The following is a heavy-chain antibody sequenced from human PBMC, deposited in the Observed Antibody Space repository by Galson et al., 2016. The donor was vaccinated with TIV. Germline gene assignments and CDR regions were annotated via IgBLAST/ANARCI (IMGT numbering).Heavy chain of an antibody. CDR3: AKKSRMRDGYNAGFDY. CDR2: ISDDGSVK. Sequence: SLRLSCAVSGFTFSSYGMHWVRQAPGKGLEWVAVISDDGSVKYYADSVKGRFTISRDDSKNTLYLQMNSLRAEDTAVYYCAKKSRMRDGYNAGFDYGGQGPLLTVSS. D-gene: IGHD5-24*01. CDR1: GFTFSSYG. J-gene: IGHJ4*02. V-gene: IGHV3-30*18.